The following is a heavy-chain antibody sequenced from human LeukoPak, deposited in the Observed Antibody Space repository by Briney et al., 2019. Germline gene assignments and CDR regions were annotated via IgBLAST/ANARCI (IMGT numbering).Heavy chain of an antibody. CDR2: ISSSGSTM. D-gene: IGHD1-26*01. CDR3: ARASGSYYYYYGMDV. V-gene: IGHV3-48*03. J-gene: IGHJ6*02. CDR1: GFTFSSYE. Sequence: GGSLRLSCAASGFTFSSYEMNWVRQAPGKGLEWVAYISSSGSTMYYADSVKGRFTISRDNAKNSLYLQMNSLRAEDTAVYYCARASGSYYYYYGMDVWGQGTTVTVSS.